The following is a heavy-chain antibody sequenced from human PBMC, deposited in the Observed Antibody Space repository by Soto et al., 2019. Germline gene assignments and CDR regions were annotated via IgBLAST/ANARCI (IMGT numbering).Heavy chain of an antibody. CDR3: ARSPKYYYGSGIQNWFDP. CDR2: ISAYNGNT. V-gene: IGHV1-18*01. CDR1: GYTFTSYG. Sequence: QVQLVQSGAEVKKPGASVKVSCKASGYTFTSYGISWVRQAPGQGLEWMGWISAYNGNTNYAQKLQGRVTMTTDTSTSTAYMELRSLTSDDTAVYYCARSPKYYYGSGIQNWFDPWGQGTLVTVSS. D-gene: IGHD3-10*01. J-gene: IGHJ5*02.